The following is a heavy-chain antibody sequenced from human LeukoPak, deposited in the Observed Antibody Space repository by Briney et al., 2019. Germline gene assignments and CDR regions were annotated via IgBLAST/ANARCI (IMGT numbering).Heavy chain of an antibody. J-gene: IGHJ6*03. CDR1: GYTFNGYY. Sequence: ASVKVSCKASGYTFNGYYMHWVRQAPGQGLEWMGWINPNSGGTNYAQKFQGRVTMTRDTSISTAYMELSSLRSEDTAVYYCAIQNYYYYYYMDVWGKGTTVTISS. V-gene: IGHV1-2*02. CDR3: AIQNYYYYYYMDV. CDR2: INPNSGGT.